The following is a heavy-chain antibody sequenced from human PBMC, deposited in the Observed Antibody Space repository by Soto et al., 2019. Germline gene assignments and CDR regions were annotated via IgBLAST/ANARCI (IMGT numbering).Heavy chain of an antibody. CDR1: GFTFNTYS. CDR2: ISSSSSYI. CDR3: ARESDRGTYGIHL. D-gene: IGHD1-26*01. V-gene: IGHV3-21*01. Sequence: PGGSLRLACAASGFTFNTYSMNWVRQAPGKGLEWVSSISSSSSYIYYADSVKGRFTISRDNAKNSLYLQMNSLRAEDTAVYYFARESDRGTYGIHLWGQAILVSGSS. J-gene: IGHJ5*02.